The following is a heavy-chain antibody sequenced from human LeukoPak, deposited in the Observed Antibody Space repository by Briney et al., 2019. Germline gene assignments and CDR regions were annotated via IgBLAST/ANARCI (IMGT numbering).Heavy chain of an antibody. V-gene: IGHV3-30*02. CDR3: AKDNYYGSGSYYDY. CDR2: IRYDGSNK. CDR1: GFTFGSYG. Sequence: GESLRLFCAASGFTFGSYGMHWVRQAPGKGLEWVAFIRYDGSNKYYADSVKGRFTISIDNSKITLYLQMNSLRAEDTAVYYCAKDNYYGSGSYYDYWGQGTLVTVSS. D-gene: IGHD3-10*01. J-gene: IGHJ4*02.